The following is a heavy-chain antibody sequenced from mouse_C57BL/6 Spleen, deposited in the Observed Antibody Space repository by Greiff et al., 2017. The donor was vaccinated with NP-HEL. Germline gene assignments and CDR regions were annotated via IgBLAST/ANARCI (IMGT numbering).Heavy chain of an antibody. V-gene: IGHV1-50*01. Sequence: QVQLQQPGAELVKPGASVKLSCKASGYTFTSYWMQWVKQRPGQGLEWIGEIDPSDSYTNYNQKFKGKATLTVDTSSSTAYMQLSSLTSEDSAVYYCARTVVASPGFAYWGQGTLVTVSA. CDR2: IDPSDSYT. D-gene: IGHD1-1*01. CDR1: GYTFTSYW. CDR3: ARTVVASPGFAY. J-gene: IGHJ3*01.